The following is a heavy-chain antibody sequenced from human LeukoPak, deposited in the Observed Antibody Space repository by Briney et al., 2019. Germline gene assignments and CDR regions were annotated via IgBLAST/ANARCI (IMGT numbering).Heavy chain of an antibody. CDR1: GFTFNNSG. CDR3: AELGITMIGGV. D-gene: IGHD3-10*02. Sequence: GGSLRLSCAASGFTFNNSGMHWVRQAPGKGLEWVSYISSSSSTIYYADSVKGRFTISRDNAKNSLYLQMNSLRAEDTAVYYCAELGITMIGGVWGKGTTVTISS. CDR2: ISSSSSTI. V-gene: IGHV3-48*01. J-gene: IGHJ6*04.